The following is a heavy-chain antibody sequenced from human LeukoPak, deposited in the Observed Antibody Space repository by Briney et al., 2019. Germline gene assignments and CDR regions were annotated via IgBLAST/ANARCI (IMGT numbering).Heavy chain of an antibody. CDR2: IYPGDSDT. V-gene: IGHV5-51*01. CDR3: ARHGYVWGSYPPHFDY. D-gene: IGHD3-16*02. CDR1: GYSFTSYW. Sequence: GESLKISCKGSGYSFTSYWIGWVRQMPGKGLEWMGIIYPGDSDTRYSPSFQGQVTISADKSISTAYLQWSSLKASDTAMYYCARHGYVWGSYPPHFDYWGQGTLVTVSS. J-gene: IGHJ4*02.